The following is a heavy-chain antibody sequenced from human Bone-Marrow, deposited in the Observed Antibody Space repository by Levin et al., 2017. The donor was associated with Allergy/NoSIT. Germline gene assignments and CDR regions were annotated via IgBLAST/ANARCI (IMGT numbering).Heavy chain of an antibody. CDR1: GYSFTSYW. Sequence: LGESLKISCKGSGYSFTSYWIGWVRQMPGKGLEWMGIIYPDNSDTRYSPSFQGQVTISADKSISTAYLQWSRLKASDTAIYFCARAAIAVGGTIGAFHVWGQGTMVTVAS. CDR2: IYPDNSDT. CDR3: ARAAIAVGGTIGAFHV. V-gene: IGHV5-51*01. J-gene: IGHJ3*01. D-gene: IGHD6-19*01.